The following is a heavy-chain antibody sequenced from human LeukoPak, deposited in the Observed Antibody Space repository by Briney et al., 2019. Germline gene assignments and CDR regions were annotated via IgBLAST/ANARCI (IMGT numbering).Heavy chain of an antibody. CDR3: ARSRRPYYYYYYYMDV. CDR2: IIPIFGTA. J-gene: IGHJ6*03. Sequence: SVKVSCKASGGTFSSYAISWVRQAPGQGLEWMGGIIPIFGTANYAQKFQGRVTITADESTSTAYMELSSLRSEDTAVYYCARSRRPYYYYYYYMDVWGKGTTVTISS. CDR1: GGTFSSYA. V-gene: IGHV1-69*13.